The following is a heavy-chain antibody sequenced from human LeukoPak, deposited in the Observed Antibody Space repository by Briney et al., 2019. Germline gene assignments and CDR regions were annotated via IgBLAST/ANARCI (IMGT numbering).Heavy chain of an antibody. V-gene: IGHV1-8*01. CDR2: MNPNSGNT. CDR1: GYTFTSYD. CDR3: ARGGYSYGSYYYGMDV. D-gene: IGHD5-18*01. Sequence: ASVKVSCKASGYTFTSYDINWVRQATGQGLEWMGWMNPNSGNTGYAQKFQGRVTMTRNTSISTAYMELSSLRSEDTAVYYCARGGYSYGSYYYGMDVWGQGTTVTVSS. J-gene: IGHJ6*02.